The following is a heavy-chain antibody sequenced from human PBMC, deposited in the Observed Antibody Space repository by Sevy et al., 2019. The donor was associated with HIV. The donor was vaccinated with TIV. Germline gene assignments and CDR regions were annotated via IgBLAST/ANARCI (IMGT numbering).Heavy chain of an antibody. D-gene: IGHD2-2*01. J-gene: IGHJ4*02. V-gene: IGHV3-21*01. CDR1: GFSFSSYS. CDR2: ISGSSRYI. CDR3: ARDPDIVVVPATTGY. Sequence: GGSLRLSCAASGFSFSSYSINWVRQAPGKGLEWISSISGSSRYIYYADSVKGRFTISRDNARDSRYLQMNSLRAEDTAVYYCARDPDIVVVPATTGYWGQGTLVTVSS.